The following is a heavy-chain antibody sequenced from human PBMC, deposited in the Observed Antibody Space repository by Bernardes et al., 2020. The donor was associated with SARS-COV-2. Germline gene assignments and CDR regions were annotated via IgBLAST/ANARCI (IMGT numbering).Heavy chain of an antibody. J-gene: IGHJ4*02. D-gene: IGHD3-3*01. V-gene: IGHV3-15*07. CDR2: IKSKTDGVTT. Sequence: GGSLRLSCAASGFTFSNGWMNWVRQAPGKGLEWVGRIKSKTDGVTTDYAAPVKGRFTISRDDSKNTLYLQMNSLKTEDTAVYYCTTPATLRFLEWLSDFDYWGQGTLVTVSS. CDR3: TTPATLRFLEWLSDFDY. CDR1: GFTFSNGW.